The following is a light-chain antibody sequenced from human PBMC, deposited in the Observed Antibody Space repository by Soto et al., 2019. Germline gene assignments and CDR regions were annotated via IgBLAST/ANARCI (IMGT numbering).Light chain of an antibody. CDR3: CSYAGSYTYV. CDR2: DVS. V-gene: IGLV2-11*01. Sequence: QSVLTQPRSVSGSPGQSVTISCTGTSSDFYGYNYVSWYQQHPGKAPKVMIYDVSKRPTGVPDRFSGSKSGNTASLTISGLQAEDEADYYCCSYAGSYTYVFGTGTKVT. CDR1: SSDFYGYNY. J-gene: IGLJ1*01.